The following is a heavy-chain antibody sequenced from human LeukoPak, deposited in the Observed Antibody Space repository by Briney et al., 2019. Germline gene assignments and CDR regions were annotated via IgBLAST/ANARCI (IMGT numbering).Heavy chain of an antibody. Sequence: PSETLSLTCTVSGGSISSSSYYWGWIRQPPGKGLEWIGSIYYSGSTYYNPSLKSRVTISVDTSKNQFSLKLSSVTAADTAVYYCASQTPRGYFDYWGQGTLVTVSS. CDR3: ASQTPRGYFDY. CDR2: IYYSGST. CDR1: GGSISSSSYY. J-gene: IGHJ4*02. V-gene: IGHV4-39*01.